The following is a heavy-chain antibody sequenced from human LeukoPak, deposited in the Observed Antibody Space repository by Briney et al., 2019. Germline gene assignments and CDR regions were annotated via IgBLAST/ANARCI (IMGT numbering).Heavy chain of an antibody. J-gene: IGHJ5*02. D-gene: IGHD6-6*01. CDR2: ISAYNGNT. Sequence: ASVKVSCKASGYAFTTYGINWVRQAPGQGLEWMGWISAYNGNTNYAQNLQGRVTLTADTSASTAYMELRSLRSDDTAVYYCARDLIAARPGWFDPWGQGTLVIVSS. CDR3: ARDLIAARPGWFDP. CDR1: GYAFTTYG. V-gene: IGHV1-18*01.